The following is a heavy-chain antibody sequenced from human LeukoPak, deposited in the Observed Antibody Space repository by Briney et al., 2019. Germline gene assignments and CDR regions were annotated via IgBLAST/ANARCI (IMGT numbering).Heavy chain of an antibody. CDR2: ISYDGSNK. J-gene: IGHJ4*02. CDR1: GFTFSSYG. CDR3: AKDLGEGATDY. V-gene: IGHV3-30*18. D-gene: IGHD1-26*01. Sequence: PGGSLRLSCAASGFTFSSYGMHWVRQAPGKGLEWVAVISYDGSNKYYADPVKGRFTISRDNSKNTLYLQMNSLRAEDTAVYYCAKDLGEGATDYWGQGTLVTVSS.